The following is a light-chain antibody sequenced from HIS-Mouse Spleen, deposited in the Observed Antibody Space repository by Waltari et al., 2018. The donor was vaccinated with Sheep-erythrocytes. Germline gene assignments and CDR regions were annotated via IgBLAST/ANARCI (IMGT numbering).Light chain of an antibody. CDR3: CSYAGSSTPWV. CDR2: EGS. V-gene: IGLV2-23*01. Sequence: QSALTQPASVSGSPGQSITISCTGTSSDVGSYNLVSWYQQHPGKAPKRRIYEGSRRPSGVSNRFSGSKSGNTASLTISGLQAEDEADYYCCSYAGSSTPWVFGGGTKLTVL. CDR1: SSDVGSYNL. J-gene: IGLJ3*02.